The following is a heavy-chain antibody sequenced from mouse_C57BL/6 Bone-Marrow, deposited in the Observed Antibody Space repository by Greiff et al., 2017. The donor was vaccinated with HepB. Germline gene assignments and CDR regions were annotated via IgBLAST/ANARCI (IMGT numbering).Heavy chain of an antibody. V-gene: IGHV1-84*01. CDR2: IYPGSGNT. CDR1: GYTFTDYY. CDR3: ASRVDLSVAPYSFDY. J-gene: IGHJ2*01. D-gene: IGHD1-1*02. Sequence: QVHVKQSGPELVKPGASVKISCKASGYTFTDYYINWVKQRPGQGLEWIGWIYPGSGNTKYNEKFKGKATLTVDTSSSTAYMQLSSLTAEDSAVYFCASRVDLSVAPYSFDYWGQGTTLTVSS.